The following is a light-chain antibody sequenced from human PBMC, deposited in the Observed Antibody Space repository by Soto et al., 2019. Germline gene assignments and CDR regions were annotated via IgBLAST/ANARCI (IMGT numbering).Light chain of an antibody. J-gene: IGLJ1*01. Sequence: QSALTQPASVSGSPGQSITISCTGTSSDIGGYYYVSWYQHHPGKAPKLLIYQVTNRPSRVSNRFSGSKSGNTASLTISGLQADDEADYYCNSYSSSDIFYVFGTGTKGTVL. CDR3: NSYSSSDIFYV. V-gene: IGLV2-14*01. CDR1: SSDIGGYYY. CDR2: QVT.